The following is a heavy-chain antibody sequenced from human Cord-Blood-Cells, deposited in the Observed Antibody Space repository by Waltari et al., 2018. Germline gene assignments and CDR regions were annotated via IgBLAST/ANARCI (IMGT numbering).Heavy chain of an antibody. D-gene: IGHD2-8*02. Sequence: QVQLVQSGAEVTKTESPVKVSRKPSGGTFSSYAIRGVRQAPGQGLEWMGEISPIFGTANYAQKFQGRVTITADESPSTAYMELSSLRSEDTAGYYCARDGGVCYFDYWGQGTLVTVSS. CDR3: ARDGGVCYFDY. J-gene: IGHJ4*02. CDR1: GGTFSSYA. CDR2: ISPIFGTA. V-gene: IGHV1-69*01.